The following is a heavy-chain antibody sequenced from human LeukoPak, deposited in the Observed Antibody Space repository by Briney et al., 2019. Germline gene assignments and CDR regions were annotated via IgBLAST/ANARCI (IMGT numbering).Heavy chain of an antibody. V-gene: IGHV3-23*01. Sequence: GGSLRLSCAASGFTFSSYAMSWVRQAPGKGLEWVSAMSGSGGSTYYADSVKGRITISRDNSKNTLYLQMNSLRAEDTAVYYCAKDGVGPGDFWGQGTLVTVSS. CDR3: AKDGVGPGDF. CDR2: MSGSGGST. J-gene: IGHJ4*02. D-gene: IGHD3-3*01. CDR1: GFTFSSYA.